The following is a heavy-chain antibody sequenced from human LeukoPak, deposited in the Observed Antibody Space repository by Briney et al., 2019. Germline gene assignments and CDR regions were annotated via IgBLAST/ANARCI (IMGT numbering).Heavy chain of an antibody. CDR2: INSDGSST. CDR3: ARSCDGDCYSDY. CDR1: GFTFSSYW. V-gene: IGHV3-74*03. J-gene: IGHJ4*02. D-gene: IGHD2-21*02. Sequence: GGSLRLSCAASGFTFSSYWMHWVRQAPGKGLVWVSRINSDGSSTTYADSVKGRFTISRDNAKNSLYLQMSSLRVEDTAVYYCARSCDGDCYSDYWGQGTLVTVSS.